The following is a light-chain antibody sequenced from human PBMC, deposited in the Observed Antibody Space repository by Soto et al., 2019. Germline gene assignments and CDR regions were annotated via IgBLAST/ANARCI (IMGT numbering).Light chain of an antibody. CDR2: AES. J-gene: IGKJ5*01. V-gene: IGKV3-20*01. Sequence: IVRTHSPATLSVSPGEIATLSFRAIQSVSINLAWYQQKRVQSPRLLLYAESTRATGIPDRFSGSGSGTDFTLTINRLAPEDFAVYYCQYYGRSPRVTFGPGTRLEI. CDR3: QYYGRSPRVT. CDR1: QSVSIN.